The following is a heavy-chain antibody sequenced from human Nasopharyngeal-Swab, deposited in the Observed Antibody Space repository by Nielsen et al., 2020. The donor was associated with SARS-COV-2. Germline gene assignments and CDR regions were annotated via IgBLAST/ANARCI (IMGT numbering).Heavy chain of an antibody. Sequence: RQAPGKGLEWIGYIYYSGSTYYNPSLKSRVTISVDTSKNQFSLKLSSVTAADTAVYYCARGFVGAYYDSNLDVWGKGTRSPSPQ. CDR3: ARGFVGAYYDSNLDV. V-gene: IGHV4-31*02. J-gene: IGHJ6*04. D-gene: IGHD3-22*01. CDR2: IYYSGST.